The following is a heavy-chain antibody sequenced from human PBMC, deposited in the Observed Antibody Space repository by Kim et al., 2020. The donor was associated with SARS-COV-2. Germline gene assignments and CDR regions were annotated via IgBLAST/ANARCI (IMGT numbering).Heavy chain of an antibody. CDR1: GFTFSSYA. CDR2: ISYDGSNK. J-gene: IGHJ4*02. D-gene: IGHD2-15*01. V-gene: IGHV3-30*04. Sequence: GGSLRLSCAASGFTFSSYAMHWVRQAPGKGLEWVAVISYDGSNKYYADSVKGRFTISRDNSKNTLYLQMNSLRAEDTAVYYCARGTVYCSGGSCYKDYWGQGTLVTVSS. CDR3: ARGTVYCSGGSCYKDY.